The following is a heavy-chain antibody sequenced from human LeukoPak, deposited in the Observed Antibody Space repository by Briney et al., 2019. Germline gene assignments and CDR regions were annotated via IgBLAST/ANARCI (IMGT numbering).Heavy chain of an antibody. CDR2: ISTYNGNT. CDR3: ASRYYDSSGYYESDAFDT. V-gene: IGHV1-18*01. J-gene: IGHJ3*02. D-gene: IGHD3-22*01. CDR1: GYTFINYD. Sequence: ASVKVSCKASGYTFINYDFSWVRQAPGQGLEWMGWISTYNGNTNYAQKFQGRVTMTTDTSTSTAYMELRSLRSDDTAVYYCASRYYDSSGYYESDAFDTWGQGTMVTVSS.